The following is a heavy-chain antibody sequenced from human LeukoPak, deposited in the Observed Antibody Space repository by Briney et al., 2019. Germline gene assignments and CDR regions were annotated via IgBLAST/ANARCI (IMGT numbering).Heavy chain of an antibody. V-gene: IGHV4-39*07. D-gene: IGHD3-22*01. CDR2: IYYSGST. CDR3: ARRYYYDSSGYFFDY. Sequence: SETLSLICTVSGGSISSSSYYWGWIRQPPGKGLEWIGSIYYSGSTYYNPSLKSRVTISVDTSKNQFSLKLSSVTAADTAVYYCARRYYYDSSGYFFDYWGQGTLVTVSS. J-gene: IGHJ4*02. CDR1: GGSISSSSYY.